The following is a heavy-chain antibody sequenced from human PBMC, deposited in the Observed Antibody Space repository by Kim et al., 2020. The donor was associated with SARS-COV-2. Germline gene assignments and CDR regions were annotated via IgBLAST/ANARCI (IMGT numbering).Heavy chain of an antibody. CDR3: ARAPIWFGELGWFDS. D-gene: IGHD3-10*01. J-gene: IGHJ5*01. Sequence: NASLKSRVTILLDTSKTQFSLNLTSVTAADTAVYYCARAPIWFGELGWFDSWGQGTLVTVSS. V-gene: IGHV4-31*02.